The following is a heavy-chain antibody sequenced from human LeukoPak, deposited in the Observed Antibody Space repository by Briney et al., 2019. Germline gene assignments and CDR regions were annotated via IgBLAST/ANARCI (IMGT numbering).Heavy chain of an antibody. D-gene: IGHD6-19*01. CDR1: GVSINNYY. CDR2: IDTSGST. Sequence: SETLSLTCTISGVSINNYYWAWIWQPAGRGLEWIGRIDTSGSTNYNPSLKSRVTMSSDTSNNQFSLNLMSVTATDTAVYYCARGQWQIDYWGQGILVTVSP. CDR3: ARGQWQIDY. V-gene: IGHV4-4*07. J-gene: IGHJ4*02.